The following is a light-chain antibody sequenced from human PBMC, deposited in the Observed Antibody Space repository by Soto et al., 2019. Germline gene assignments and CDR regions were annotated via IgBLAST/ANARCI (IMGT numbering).Light chain of an antibody. J-gene: IGKJ1*01. V-gene: IGKV3-20*01. CDR1: QSVSSN. CDR3: LHHGSSLWT. Sequence: SGLTQYKITLSLSPGERASLSCRASQSVSSNLAWYQQKPGQAPRLLIYGASTRATGIPARFSGSGSGTEFTLTISRLEPEDFAMYYCLHHGSSLWTFGQGTKVDIK. CDR2: GAS.